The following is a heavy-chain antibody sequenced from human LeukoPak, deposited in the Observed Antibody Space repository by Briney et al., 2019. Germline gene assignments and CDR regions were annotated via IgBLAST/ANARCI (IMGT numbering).Heavy chain of an antibody. Sequence: SETLSLTCAVYGGSFSGYYWSWIRQPPGKGLEWIGEINHSGSSNYNPSLKSRITISVDTSKNQFFLKLSSVTAADTAVYYCARGVRGELQGFGEPAEDPDYWGQGTLVIVSS. CDR3: ARGVRGELQGFGEPAEDPDY. CDR1: GGSFSGYY. CDR2: INHSGSS. D-gene: IGHD3-10*01. V-gene: IGHV4-34*01. J-gene: IGHJ4*02.